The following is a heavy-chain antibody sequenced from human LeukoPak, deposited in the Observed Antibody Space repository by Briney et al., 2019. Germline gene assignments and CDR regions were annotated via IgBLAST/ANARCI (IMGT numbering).Heavy chain of an antibody. Sequence: SETLSLTCTVSGGSNSTDYWSWIRQPPGQGLEWIGYIYSSGSTTYNPSLKSRVTISVDTSKNQFSLKLSSVTAADTAVYYCARLATPATYYYDSSGTTDAFDIWGQGTMVTVSS. CDR2: IYSSGST. J-gene: IGHJ3*02. CDR1: GGSNSTDY. CDR3: ARLATPATYYYDSSGTTDAFDI. V-gene: IGHV4-4*09. D-gene: IGHD3-22*01.